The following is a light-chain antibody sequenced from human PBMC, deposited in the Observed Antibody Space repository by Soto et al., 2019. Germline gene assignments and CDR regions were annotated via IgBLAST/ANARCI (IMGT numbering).Light chain of an antibody. Sequence: EIVLTQSPATLSLSPGERATLSCRASQSVSSQLAWYQHKPGQAPRLLIYDASNRATGIPDRFSGSGSGTDFTITISSLEPEDFAVYYYAQRVWPWTVGQGTKVDLK. CDR3: AQRVWPWT. V-gene: IGKV3-11*01. CDR2: DAS. J-gene: IGKJ1*01. CDR1: QSVSSQ.